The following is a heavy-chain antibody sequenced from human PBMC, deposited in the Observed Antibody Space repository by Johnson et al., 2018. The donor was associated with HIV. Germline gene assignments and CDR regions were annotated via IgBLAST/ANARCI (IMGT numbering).Heavy chain of an antibody. J-gene: IGHJ3*02. CDR2: ISGSGGST. CDR1: GFTFSNYA. D-gene: IGHD4-17*01. Sequence: VQLLESGGGLVQPGGSLRLSCAASGFTFSNYAMSWVRQAPGKGLEWVSAISGSGGSTYSADSVKGRFTISRDNSKNTRYLQMNSLRAEDTAVYYCASWHGDYGNAFDIWGQGTMVTVSS. V-gene: IGHV3-23*01. CDR3: ASWHGDYGNAFDI.